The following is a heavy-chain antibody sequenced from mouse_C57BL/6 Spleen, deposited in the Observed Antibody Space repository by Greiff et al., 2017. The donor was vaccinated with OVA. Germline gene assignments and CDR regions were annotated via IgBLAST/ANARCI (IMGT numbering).Heavy chain of an antibody. J-gene: IGHJ3*01. D-gene: IGHD2-1*01. CDR1: GYTFTSYW. Sequence: VQLQQPGAELVRPGSSVKLSCKASGYTFTSYWMHWVKQRPIQGLEWIGNIDPSDSETHYNQKFKDKATLTVDKSSSTAYMQLSSLTSEDSAVYYCAREGNYGNLFAYWGQGTLVTVSA. V-gene: IGHV1-52*01. CDR2: IDPSDSET. CDR3: AREGNYGNLFAY.